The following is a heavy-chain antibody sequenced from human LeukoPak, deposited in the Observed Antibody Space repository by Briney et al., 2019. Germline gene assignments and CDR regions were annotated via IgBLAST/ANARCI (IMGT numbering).Heavy chain of an antibody. D-gene: IGHD3-3*01. CDR1: GYTFTRFY. V-gene: IGHV1-46*01. CDR3: ARVSEYYGFWSGPKYYFDH. CDR2: INPSGDTT. J-gene: IGHJ4*02. Sequence: ASVKVSCKASGYTFTRFYIHWVRQAPGQGLEWMGMINPSGDTTNYAQKFQGRIAMTRDTSTSTVYMELSSLRSEDTAVYYCARVSEYYGFWSGPKYYFDHWGQGTLVTVSS.